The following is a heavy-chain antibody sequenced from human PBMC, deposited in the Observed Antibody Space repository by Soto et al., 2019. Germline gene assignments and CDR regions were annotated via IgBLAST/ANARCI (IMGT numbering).Heavy chain of an antibody. D-gene: IGHD2-15*01. Sequence: GASVKVSCKASVFSVDTTYCIHWVRRAPGQGLEWMGSINPNSGDTNYAQNFQGRVTMTRETSISTAYMEVSSLTSDDTAVYYCGSPRSGPSPDVGHWGHGTVVTVSS. J-gene: IGHJ4*01. CDR1: VFSVDTTYC. CDR2: INPNSGDT. V-gene: IGHV1-2*02. CDR3: GSPRSGPSPDVGH.